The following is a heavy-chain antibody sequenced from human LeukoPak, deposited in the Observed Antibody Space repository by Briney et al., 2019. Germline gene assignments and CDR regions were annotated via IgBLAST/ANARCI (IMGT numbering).Heavy chain of an antibody. J-gene: IGHJ4*02. CDR1: GYTLTELS. CDR2: FDPEDGET. Sequence: ASVKVSCKVSGYTLTELSMHWVRQAPGKGLEWMGGFDPEDGETIYAQKFQGRVTMTEDTFTDTAYMELSGLRSEDTAVYYCATDLTMVRGTGGWGQGTLVTVSS. CDR3: ATDLTMVRGTGG. D-gene: IGHD3-10*01. V-gene: IGHV1-24*01.